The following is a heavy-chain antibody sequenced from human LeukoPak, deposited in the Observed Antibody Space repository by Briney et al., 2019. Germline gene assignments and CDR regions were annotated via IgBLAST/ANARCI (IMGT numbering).Heavy chain of an antibody. D-gene: IGHD3-9*01. J-gene: IGHJ3*02. Sequence: PGGSLRLSCAASGFTFSTSAMTWVRQAPGKGLEWVSAISGSGASLFYADSVKGRFTISRDNVKNSLYLQMNSLRAEDTAVYYCARDPGSGYSGAFDIWGQGTMVTVSS. CDR3: ARDPGSGYSGAFDI. CDR1: GFTFSTSA. CDR2: ISGSGASL. V-gene: IGHV3-23*01.